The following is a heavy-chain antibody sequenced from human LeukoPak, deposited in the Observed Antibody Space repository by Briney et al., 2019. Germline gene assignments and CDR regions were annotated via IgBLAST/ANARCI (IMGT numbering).Heavy chain of an antibody. CDR2: ISASGSRT. Sequence: GGSLRLSCAASRFSFSSYAMAWVRQAQGKGLEWVSSISASGSRTYYADSVKGRFTISRDNSKKMIYLQINSLSVEETAVYYCAKGKVNHDGAFDIWGPRTMVIVS. CDR3: AKGKVNHDGAFDI. CDR1: RFSFSSYA. D-gene: IGHD3-16*01. J-gene: IGHJ3*02. V-gene: IGHV3-23*01.